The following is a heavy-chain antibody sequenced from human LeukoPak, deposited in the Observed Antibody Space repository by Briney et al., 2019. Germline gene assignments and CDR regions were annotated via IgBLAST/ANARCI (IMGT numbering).Heavy chain of an antibody. CDR3: AKGRGSYSSSWFDY. V-gene: IGHV3-23*01. CDR2: VSGSGGST. J-gene: IGHJ4*02. CDR1: GFTFSSYA. Sequence: PGGSLRLSCAASGFTFSSYAMSWVRQAPGKGLEWVSAVSGSGGSTYYADSVKGRFTISRDNSKNTLYLQMNSLRAEDTAVYYCAKGRGSYSSSWFDYWGQGTLVTVSS. D-gene: IGHD6-13*01.